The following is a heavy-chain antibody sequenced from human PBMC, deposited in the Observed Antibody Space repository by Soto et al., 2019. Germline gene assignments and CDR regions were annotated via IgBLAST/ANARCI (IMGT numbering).Heavy chain of an antibody. CDR3: ASERVEGYGMDV. CDR2: IYHSGST. V-gene: IGHV4-4*02. D-gene: IGHD2-15*01. CDR1: GGSISNSNW. Sequence: SETLSLTCVVSGGSISNSNWWSWVRQPPGKGLEWIGEIYHSGSTNYNPSLKSRVTISVDKSKNQFSLNLSSVTAADTAVYYCASERVEGYGMDVWGQGTTVTVSS. J-gene: IGHJ6*02.